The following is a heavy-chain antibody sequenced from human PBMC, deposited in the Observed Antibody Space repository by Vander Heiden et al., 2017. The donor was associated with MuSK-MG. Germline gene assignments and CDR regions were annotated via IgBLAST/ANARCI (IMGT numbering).Heavy chain of an antibody. Sequence: QVQLQESGPGLVKPSETLSLTCTVSGGSISSYYWSWIRQPPGKGLEWIGYIYYSGSTNYNPSLKSRVTISVDTSKNQFSLKLSSVTAADTAVYYCASYYDSSGYGFHWGQGTLVTVSS. D-gene: IGHD3-22*01. V-gene: IGHV4-59*08. J-gene: IGHJ4*02. CDR1: GGSISSYY. CDR2: IYYSGST. CDR3: ASYYDSSGYGFH.